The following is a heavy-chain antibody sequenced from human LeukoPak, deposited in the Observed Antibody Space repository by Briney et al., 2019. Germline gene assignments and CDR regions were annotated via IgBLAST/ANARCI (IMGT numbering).Heavy chain of an antibody. Sequence: PGGSLRLSCAASGFTFSSCAMSWVRQAPGKGLEWVSAISGSGGSTYYADSVKGRFTISRDSSKNTLYLQMNSLRAEDTAVYYCAKSTSFVVVPAAILYFDYWGQGTLVTVSS. CDR3: AKSTSFVVVPAAILYFDY. J-gene: IGHJ4*02. CDR1: GFTFSSCA. D-gene: IGHD2-2*02. V-gene: IGHV3-23*01. CDR2: ISGSGGST.